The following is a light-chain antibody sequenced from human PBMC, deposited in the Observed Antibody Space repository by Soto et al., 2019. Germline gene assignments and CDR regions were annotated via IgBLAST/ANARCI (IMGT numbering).Light chain of an antibody. Sequence: DIVLTQSPGTLSLSPGERATLSCRASQSVISNYLAWYQQKPGQAPRLLIYGASSRATGIPDRFRGSGSGTDFTFTISRLQPEDIATYYCQQYENLPTFGQGTRLEIK. CDR1: QSVISNY. V-gene: IGKV3-20*01. CDR2: GAS. J-gene: IGKJ5*01. CDR3: QQYENLPT.